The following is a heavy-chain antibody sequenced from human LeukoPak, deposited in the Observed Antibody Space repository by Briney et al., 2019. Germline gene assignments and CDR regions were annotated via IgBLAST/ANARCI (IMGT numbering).Heavy chain of an antibody. CDR1: GGSFSGYY. V-gene: IGHV4-34*01. D-gene: IGHD4-11*01. CDR2: INHSGST. J-gene: IGHJ5*02. CDR3: AREDYSNRWFDP. Sequence: PSETLSLTCAVYGGSFSGYYWSWIRQPPGKGLEWIGGINHSGSTNYNPSLKSRVTISVDTSKNQFSLKLSSVTAADTAVYYCAREDYSNRWFDPWGQGTLVTVSS.